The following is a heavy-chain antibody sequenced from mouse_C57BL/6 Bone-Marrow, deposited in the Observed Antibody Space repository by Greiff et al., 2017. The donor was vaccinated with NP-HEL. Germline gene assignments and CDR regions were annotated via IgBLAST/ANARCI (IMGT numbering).Heavy chain of an antibody. V-gene: IGHV2-2*01. CDR1: GFSLTSYG. Sequence: QVQLKESGPGLVQPSQSLSITCTVSGFSLTSYGVHWVRQSPGKGLEWLGVIWSGGSTDYNAALISRLSISKDNSKSQVFFKMNSLQADDTAIYYCARHYPDYWGQGTTLTVSS. CDR3: ARHYPDY. J-gene: IGHJ2*01. D-gene: IGHD1-2*01. CDR2: IWSGGST.